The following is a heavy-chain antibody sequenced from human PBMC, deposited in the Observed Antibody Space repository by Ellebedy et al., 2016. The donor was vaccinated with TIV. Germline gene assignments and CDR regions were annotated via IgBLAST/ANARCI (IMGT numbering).Heavy chain of an antibody. CDR1: GGSISSSSYY. Sequence: SETLSLXXTVSGGSISSSSYYWGWIRQPPGKGLEWIGSIYYSGSTYYNPSLKSRVTISVDTSKNQFSLKLSSVTAADTAVYYCARSGGLGYCSSTSCYVNRLRYYYYGMDVWGQGTTVTVSS. V-gene: IGHV4-39*01. D-gene: IGHD2-2*01. CDR3: ARSGGLGYCSSTSCYVNRLRYYYYGMDV. CDR2: IYYSGST. J-gene: IGHJ6*02.